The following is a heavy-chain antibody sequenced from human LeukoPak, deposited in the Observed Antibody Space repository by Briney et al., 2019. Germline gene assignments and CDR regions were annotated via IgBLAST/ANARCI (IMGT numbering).Heavy chain of an antibody. J-gene: IGHJ4*02. CDR1: GFTFSSYG. CDR3: AKAEGLGIVVVVAASH. Sequence: GGSLRLSCAASGFTFSSYGMHWVRQAPGKGLERVTVISYDGSNKYYADSVKGRFTISRDNSKNTLYLQMNSLRAEDTAVYYCAKAEGLGIVVVVAASHWGQGTLVTVSS. CDR2: ISYDGSNK. D-gene: IGHD2-15*01. V-gene: IGHV3-30*18.